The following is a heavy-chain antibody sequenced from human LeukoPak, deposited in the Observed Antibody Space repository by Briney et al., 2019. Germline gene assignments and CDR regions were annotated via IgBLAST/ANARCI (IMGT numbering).Heavy chain of an antibody. CDR2: IRSSSSYI. Sequence: KPGGSLRLSCAASGFTFSSYSMNWVRQAPGKGLEWVSSIRSSSSYINYADSVKGRFTISRDNAKNSLYLQTNSMRAEDTAVYYCAREMGDGYNGGVDYWGQGTLVTVSS. J-gene: IGHJ4*02. D-gene: IGHD5-24*01. V-gene: IGHV3-21*01. CDR1: GFTFSSYS. CDR3: AREMGDGYNGGVDY.